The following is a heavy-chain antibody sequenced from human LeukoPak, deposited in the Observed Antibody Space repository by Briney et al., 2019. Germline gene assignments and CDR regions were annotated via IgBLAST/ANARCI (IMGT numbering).Heavy chain of an antibody. CDR3: ARGPLSLYGPDAFDI. D-gene: IGHD3-16*01. Sequence: ASVKVSCKASGYTFTSYDINWVRQATGQGLEWMGWMNPNSGNTGYAQKLQGRVTMTRNTSISTAYMELSSLRSEDTAVYYCARGPLSLYGPDAFDIWAKGQWSPSLQ. CDR1: GYTFTSYD. J-gene: IGHJ3*02. V-gene: IGHV1-8*01. CDR2: MNPNSGNT.